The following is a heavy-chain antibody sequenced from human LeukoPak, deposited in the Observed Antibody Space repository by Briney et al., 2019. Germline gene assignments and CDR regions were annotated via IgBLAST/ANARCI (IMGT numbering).Heavy chain of an antibody. V-gene: IGHV3-23*01. CDR2: ISGSGGST. D-gene: IGHD6-19*01. CDR1: GFTFSSYA. Sequence: GGSLRLSCAASGFTFSSYAMSWVRQAPGKGLEWVSAISGSGGSTYYADSVKGRYTISRDNSKNTLYLQMNSLRAEDTAVYYCAKDREWLVRWFDYWGQGTLVTVSS. CDR3: AKDREWLVRWFDY. J-gene: IGHJ5*01.